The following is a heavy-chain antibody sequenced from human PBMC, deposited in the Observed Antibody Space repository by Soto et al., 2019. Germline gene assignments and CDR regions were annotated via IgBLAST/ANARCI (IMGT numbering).Heavy chain of an antibody. CDR1: GYTFTRSG. J-gene: IGHJ6*02. CDR3: AREGVARYYYYGMDV. V-gene: IGHV1-18*01. CDR2: ISTDNGDT. D-gene: IGHD2-15*01. Sequence: QVQLVQSGAEVKKPGASVKVSCKASGYTFTRSGISWVRQAPGQGLEGMGWISTDNGDTNYAQTFQGRVTMTTDTCESTVYMELRRLRSDDTADYYCAREGVARYYYYGMDVWGQGTPVTVSS.